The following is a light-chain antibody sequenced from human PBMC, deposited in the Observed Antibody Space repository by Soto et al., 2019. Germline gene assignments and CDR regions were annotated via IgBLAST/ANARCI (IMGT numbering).Light chain of an antibody. Sequence: VLTQSPVTLSLSPGERATLSCRASQSVSSSYLAWYQQKPGQAPRLLIYGASSRATGIPDRFSGSGSGTDFTLTISRLEPADFAVYYCQQYGSSPLTFGGGTKVDIK. CDR1: QSVSSSY. CDR3: QQYGSSPLT. V-gene: IGKV3-20*01. J-gene: IGKJ4*01. CDR2: GAS.